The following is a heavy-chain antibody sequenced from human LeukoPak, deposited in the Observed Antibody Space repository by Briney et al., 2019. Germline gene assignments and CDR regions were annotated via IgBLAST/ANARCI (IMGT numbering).Heavy chain of an antibody. J-gene: IGHJ4*02. V-gene: IGHV4-59*01. D-gene: IGHD4-17*01. CDR1: GGSISSYY. CDR2: IYYSGST. CDR3: ARDRGDSTPFDY. Sequence: PSETLSLTCTVSGGSISSYYWSWIRQPPGKGLEWIGYIYYSGSTNYNPSLKSRVTISVDTSKNQFSLKLSSVTAAVTAVYYCARDRGDSTPFDYWGEGTLVTVSS.